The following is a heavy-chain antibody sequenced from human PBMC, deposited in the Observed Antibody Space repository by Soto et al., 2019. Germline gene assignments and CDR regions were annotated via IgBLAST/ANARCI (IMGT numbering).Heavy chain of an antibody. CDR3: AKDRLGGGLDY. J-gene: IGHJ4*02. V-gene: IGHV3-23*01. D-gene: IGHD3-16*01. CDR1: GFIFSNYA. CDR2: VTSRGDTT. Sequence: EVHLLQSGGGLVQPGGSLRLSCAASGFIFSNYAMNWVRQAPGKGLEWVSIVTSRGDTTYYADSVKGRFTISRDNSKNTLYLQVNSLTAEDTAVFYWAKDRLGGGLDYWGQGTLVSVSS.